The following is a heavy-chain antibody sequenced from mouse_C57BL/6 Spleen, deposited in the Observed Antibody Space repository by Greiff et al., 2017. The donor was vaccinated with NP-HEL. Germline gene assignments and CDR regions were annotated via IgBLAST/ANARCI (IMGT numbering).Heavy chain of an antibody. CDR3: ARTAQAPYFDY. CDR2: IYPGDGDT. CDR1: GYAFSSSW. J-gene: IGHJ2*01. Sequence: QVQLQQSGPELVKPGASVKISCKASGYAFSSSWMNWVKQRPGKGLEWIGRIYPGDGDTNYNGKFKGTATLTADKSSSTAYMQLSSLTSEDSAVYFCARTAQAPYFDYWGQVTTLTVAS. D-gene: IGHD3-2*02. V-gene: IGHV1-82*01.